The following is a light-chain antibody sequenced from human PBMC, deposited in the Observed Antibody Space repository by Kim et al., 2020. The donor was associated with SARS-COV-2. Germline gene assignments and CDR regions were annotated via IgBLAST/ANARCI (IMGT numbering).Light chain of an antibody. CDR3: QSYDSSLSGPYV. Sequence: VTTSCTGGSSNIGEGYDVHWYQQLPGTAPKLLIYGNSNRPSGVPDRFSGSKSGTSASLAITGLQAEDEADYYCQSYDSSLSGPYVFGTGTKVTVL. CDR2: GNS. CDR1: SSNIGEGYD. J-gene: IGLJ1*01. V-gene: IGLV1-40*01.